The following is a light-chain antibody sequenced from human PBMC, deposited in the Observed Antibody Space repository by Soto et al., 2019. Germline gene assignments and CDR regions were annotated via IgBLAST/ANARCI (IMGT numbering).Light chain of an antibody. CDR3: GTWDSSLSAGV. CDR1: SSNVGSNF. Sequence: QSVWTQPPSVSAAPGQKVTISCSGSSSNVGSNFVSWYQLLPGTAPKLLIYDNNKRPSGIPDRFSGSKSGTSATLGITGLQTGDEADYYCGTWDSSLSAGVFGGGTKLTVL. J-gene: IGLJ2*01. CDR2: DNN. V-gene: IGLV1-51*01.